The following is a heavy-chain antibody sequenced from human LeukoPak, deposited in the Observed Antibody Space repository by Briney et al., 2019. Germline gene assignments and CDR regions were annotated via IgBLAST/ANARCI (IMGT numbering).Heavy chain of an antibody. Sequence: GGSLRLSCAASGFTFSSYSMNWVRQAPGKGLEWVSVIYSGGSTYYADSVKGRFTISRDNSKNTLYLQMNSLRAEDTAVYYCARGLGRMYYFDYWGQGTLVTVSS. CDR2: IYSGGST. V-gene: IGHV3-53*01. J-gene: IGHJ4*02. CDR1: GFTFSSYS. D-gene: IGHD1-14*01. CDR3: ARGLGRMYYFDY.